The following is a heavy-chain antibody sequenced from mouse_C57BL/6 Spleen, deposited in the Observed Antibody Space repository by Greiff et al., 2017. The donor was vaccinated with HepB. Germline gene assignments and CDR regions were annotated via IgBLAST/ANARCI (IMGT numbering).Heavy chain of an antibody. CDR3: ARRGYYVSYYAMDY. Sequence: QVQLQQSGAELVKPGASVKLSCKASGYTFTSYWMQWVKQRPGQGLEWIGEIDPSDSYTNYNQKFKGKATLTVDTSSSTAYMQLSSLTSEDSAVYYCARRGYYVSYYAMDYWGQGTSVTVSS. J-gene: IGHJ4*01. V-gene: IGHV1-50*01. D-gene: IGHD2-3*01. CDR2: IDPSDSYT. CDR1: GYTFTSYW.